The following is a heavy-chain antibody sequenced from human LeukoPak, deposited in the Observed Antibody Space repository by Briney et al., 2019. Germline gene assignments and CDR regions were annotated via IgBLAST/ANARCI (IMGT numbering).Heavy chain of an antibody. D-gene: IGHD3-10*01. V-gene: IGHV4-39*02. Sequence: PSETLSLTCTVSGGSISSSSYYWGWIRQPPGKGLEWIGSIHYSGSTYYNPSLKSRVTISVDTSKNHVSLNLSSVTAADTALYYCHLVRGGGYFDYWGQGALVTVSS. CDR2: IHYSGST. CDR1: GGSISSSSYY. CDR3: HLVRGGGYFDY. J-gene: IGHJ4*02.